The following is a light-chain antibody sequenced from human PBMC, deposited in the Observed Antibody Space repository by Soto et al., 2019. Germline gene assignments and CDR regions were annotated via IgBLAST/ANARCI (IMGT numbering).Light chain of an antibody. V-gene: IGLV2-18*01. CDR2: EVS. Sequence: QSVLTQPPSVSGSPGQSVTISCTGTSTDFVSYNRVSWYQQPPGTAPKLMIYEVSKRPSGVPDRFSGSKSGNTASLTISGLQAADETDYYCRLYTRENAYVFGTGPKATVL. CDR1: STDFVSYNR. J-gene: IGLJ1*01. CDR3: RLYTRENAYV.